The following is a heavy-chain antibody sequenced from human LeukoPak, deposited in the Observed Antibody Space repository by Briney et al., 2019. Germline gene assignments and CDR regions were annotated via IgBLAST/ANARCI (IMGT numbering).Heavy chain of an antibody. CDR1: GFTFSSYG. D-gene: IGHD3-10*01. J-gene: IGHJ4*02. CDR3: ARGYGWGSYFSDY. CDR2: RWYDGSNK. V-gene: IGHV3-33*01. Sequence: PGRSVRLSCAPSGFTFSSYGMHWVPQAPGKGLEGGAVRWYDGSNKSYAACVKGRITISRDNSKNTLYLQMSSLRAEDTAVYYCARGYGWGSYFSDYWGQGTLVTVSS.